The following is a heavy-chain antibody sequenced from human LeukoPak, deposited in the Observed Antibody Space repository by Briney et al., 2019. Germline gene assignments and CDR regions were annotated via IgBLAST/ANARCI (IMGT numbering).Heavy chain of an antibody. V-gene: IGHV3-30-3*01. Sequence: SGGSLRLSCAASGFTFSNAWMSWVRQAPGKGLEWVAVISYDGSNKYYADSVKGRFTISRDNSKNTLYLQMNSLRAEDTAVYYCARVRGRGAFDIWGQGTMVTVSS. J-gene: IGHJ3*02. CDR3: ARVRGRGAFDI. CDR1: GFTFSNAW. CDR2: ISYDGSNK.